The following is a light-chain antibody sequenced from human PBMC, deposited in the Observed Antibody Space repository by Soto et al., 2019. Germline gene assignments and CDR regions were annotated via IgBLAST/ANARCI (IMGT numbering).Light chain of an antibody. CDR3: QQYDDWPS. J-gene: IGKJ1*01. CDR1: QSVSSSY. CDR2: GAY. V-gene: IGKV3-15*01. Sequence: EIVLTQSPGTLSLSPGERATLSCRASQSVSSSYLAWYQQKPGQAPRLLIFGAYTRASGIPGRFSGSGSGTEFTLTISSLQSEDFAVYYCQQYDDWPSFGQGTKVDIK.